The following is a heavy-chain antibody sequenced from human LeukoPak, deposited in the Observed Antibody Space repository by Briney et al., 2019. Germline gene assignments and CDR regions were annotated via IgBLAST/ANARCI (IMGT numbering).Heavy chain of an antibody. CDR1: GYTFTSYG. V-gene: IGHV1-18*04. J-gene: IGHJ4*02. Sequence: ASVKVSCKASGYTFTSYGISWVRQAPGQGLEWMGWISAYNGNTNYAQKLQGRVTMTTDTSTSTAYMELRSLRSDDTAVCYCARDPYGSGSYYNSLFEYWGQGTLVTVPS. D-gene: IGHD3-10*01. CDR3: ARDPYGSGSYYNSLFEY. CDR2: ISAYNGNT.